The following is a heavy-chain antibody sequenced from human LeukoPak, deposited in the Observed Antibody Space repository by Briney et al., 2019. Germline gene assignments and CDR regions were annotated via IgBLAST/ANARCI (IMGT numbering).Heavy chain of an antibody. V-gene: IGHV3-30-3*01. J-gene: IGHJ6*02. Sequence: GGSLRLSCAASGFTFSSYAMHWVRQAPGKGLEWVAVISYDGSNKYYADSVKGRFIISRDNSKNTLYLQMNSLRAEDTAVYYCARESRYYDSSGYYPIDYYYYGMDVWGQGTTVTVSS. CDR3: ARESRYYDSSGYYPIDYYYYGMDV. D-gene: IGHD3-22*01. CDR2: ISYDGSNK. CDR1: GFTFSSYA.